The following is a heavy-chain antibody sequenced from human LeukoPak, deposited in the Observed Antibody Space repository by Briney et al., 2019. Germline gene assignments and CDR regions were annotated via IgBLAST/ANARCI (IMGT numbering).Heavy chain of an antibody. CDR2: ISYDGSNK. V-gene: IGHV3-30*14. CDR3: ARDKAPGTEYYYYMDV. Sequence: GRSLRLSCAASGFTFSSYAMHWVRQAPGKGLEWVAVISYDGSNKYYADSVKGRFTISRDNSKNTLYLQMGSLRAEDMAVYYCARDKAPGTEYYYYMDVWGKGTTVTVSS. J-gene: IGHJ6*03. D-gene: IGHD6-13*01. CDR1: GFTFSSYA.